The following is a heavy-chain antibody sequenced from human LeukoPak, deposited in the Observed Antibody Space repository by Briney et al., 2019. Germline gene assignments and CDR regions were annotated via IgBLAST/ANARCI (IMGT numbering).Heavy chain of an antibody. Sequence: ASVKVSCTASGYTFTSYYMHWVRQAPGQGLEWMGIINPSGGSTSYAQKFQGRVTMTRDTSTSTVYMELSSLRSEDTAVYYCARDRDLYCSGGSCYPGYFDYWGQGTLVTVSS. J-gene: IGHJ4*02. CDR3: ARDRDLYCSGGSCYPGYFDY. V-gene: IGHV1-46*01. CDR1: GYTFTSYY. D-gene: IGHD2-15*01. CDR2: INPSGGST.